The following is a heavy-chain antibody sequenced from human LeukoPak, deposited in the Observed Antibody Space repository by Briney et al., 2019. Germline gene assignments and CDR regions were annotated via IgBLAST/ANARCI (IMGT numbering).Heavy chain of an antibody. CDR2: IYYSGST. Sequence: SETLSLTCTVSGGSINSSYYYWGWIRQPPGKGLEWIGSIYYSGSTNYNPSLKSRVTISVDTSKNQFSLKLSSVTAADTAVYYCAKWPSSSSVFWSYYYMDVWGKGTTVIVSS. D-gene: IGHD6-6*01. CDR1: GGSINSSYYY. J-gene: IGHJ6*03. CDR3: AKWPSSSSVFWSYYYMDV. V-gene: IGHV4-39*07.